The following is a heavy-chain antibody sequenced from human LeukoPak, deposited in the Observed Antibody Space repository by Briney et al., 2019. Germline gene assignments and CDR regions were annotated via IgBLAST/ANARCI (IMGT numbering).Heavy chain of an antibody. Sequence: ASVKVSCKASGGTFRNHAINWVRQTPGQGLEWMGGIIPVFGFDTRNYAQEFQGRVSITTDESTRTARMELNSLRVEDTAVYYCATMYYESRSGYHDAFDIWSQGTVTIVSS. CDR2: IIPVFGFDTR. V-gene: IGHV1-69*05. CDR3: ATMYYESRSGYHDAFDI. D-gene: IGHD3-3*01. J-gene: IGHJ3*02. CDR1: GGTFRNHA.